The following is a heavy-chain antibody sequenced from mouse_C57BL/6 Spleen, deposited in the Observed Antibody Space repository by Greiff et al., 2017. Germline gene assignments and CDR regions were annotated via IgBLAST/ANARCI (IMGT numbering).Heavy chain of an antibody. CDR3: AREGGPNWYYFDY. V-gene: IGHV1-82*01. CDR2: IYPGDGDT. D-gene: IGHD4-1*01. CDR1: GYAFSSSW. Sequence: QVQLKQSGPELVKPGASVKISCKASGYAFSSSWMNWVKQRPGKGLEWIGRIYPGDGDTNYNGKFKGKATLTADKSSSTAYMQLSSLTSEDSAVYFCAREGGPNWYYFDYWGQGTTLTVSS. J-gene: IGHJ2*01.